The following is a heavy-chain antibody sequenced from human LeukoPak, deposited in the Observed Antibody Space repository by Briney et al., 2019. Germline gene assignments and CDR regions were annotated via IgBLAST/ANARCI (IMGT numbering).Heavy chain of an antibody. CDR2: IYPGDSDT. J-gene: IGHJ3*02. CDR1: GYSFISYW. V-gene: IGHV5-51*01. Sequence: PGESLKISCKGSGYSFISYWIGWVRQVPGKGLEWMGIIYPGDSDTRYSPSFQGQVTISADKSISTAYLQWSSLKASDTAMYYCARRRYYDSRRSCDDGFDMWGQGTTVTVSS. CDR3: ARRRYYDSRRSCDDGFDM. D-gene: IGHD3-22*01.